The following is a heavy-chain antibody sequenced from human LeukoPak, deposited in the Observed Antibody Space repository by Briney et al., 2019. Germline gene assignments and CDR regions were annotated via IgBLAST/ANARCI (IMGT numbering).Heavy chain of an antibody. D-gene: IGHD3-22*01. CDR3: ASSYYDSSGYSDY. Sequence: GGSLRLSCAASGFTFSSFSMNWVRQAPGKGLEWVSTVSTGGAATYYADSVKGRFTISRDNSENTLYLQMNSLRAEDTAVYYCASSYYDSSGYSDYWGQGTLVTVSS. J-gene: IGHJ4*02. CDR2: VSTGGAAT. CDR1: GFTFSSFS. V-gene: IGHV3-23*01.